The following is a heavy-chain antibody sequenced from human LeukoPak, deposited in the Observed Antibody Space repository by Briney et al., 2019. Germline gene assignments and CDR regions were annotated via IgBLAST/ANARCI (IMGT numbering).Heavy chain of an antibody. CDR1: GYTFTGYY. J-gene: IGHJ4*02. Sequence: ASVKVSCKASGYTFTGYYMHWVRQAPGQGLDWMGWIKPNSGGTNYAQKFQGRVTMTRETSISTAYMELSRLRSDDTDVYYCARDRVKWELLRDFDYWGQGTLVTVSS. V-gene: IGHV1-2*02. CDR2: IKPNSGGT. CDR3: ARDRVKWELLRDFDY. D-gene: IGHD1-26*01.